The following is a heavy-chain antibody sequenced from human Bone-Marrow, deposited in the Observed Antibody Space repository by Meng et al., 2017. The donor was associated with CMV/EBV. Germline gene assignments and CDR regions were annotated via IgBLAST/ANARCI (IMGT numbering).Heavy chain of an antibody. CDR3: AKSGVTDY. D-gene: IGHD1-26*01. Sequence: GESLKISCAASGFTFSSYSMNWVRQAPGKGLEWVSAISGSGGSTYYADSVKGRFTISRDNSKNTLYLQMNSLRAEDTAVYYCAKSGVTDYWGQGTLVTVSS. CDR2: ISGSGGST. J-gene: IGHJ4*02. CDR1: GFTFSSYS. V-gene: IGHV3-23*01.